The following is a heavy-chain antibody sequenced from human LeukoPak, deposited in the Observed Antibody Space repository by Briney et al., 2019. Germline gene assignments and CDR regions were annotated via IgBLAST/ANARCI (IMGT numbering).Heavy chain of an antibody. CDR2: INPSGGST. V-gene: IGHV1-46*01. J-gene: IGHJ5*02. CDR3: ARVLIAAAGWFDP. CDR1: GYTFTSYY. D-gene: IGHD6-13*01. Sequence: APVKVSCKASGYTFTSYYMHWVRQAPGQGLEWMGIINPSGGSTSYAQKFQGRVTMTRDTSTSTVYMELSSLRSEDTAVYYCARVLIAAAGWFDPWGQGTLVTVSS.